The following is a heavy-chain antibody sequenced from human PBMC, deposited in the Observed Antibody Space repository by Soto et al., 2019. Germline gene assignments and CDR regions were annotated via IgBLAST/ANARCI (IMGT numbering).Heavy chain of an antibody. CDR2: ISSSSSTI. J-gene: IGHJ4*02. CDR1: GFTFSSYS. Sequence: EVQLVESGGGLVQPGGSLRLSCAASGFTFSSYSMNWVRQAPGKGLEWVSYISSSSSTIYYADSVKGRFTISRDNAKNFLYLVMIRLRAEDTAVYYWASHSSEWLLFARWGQGTLVTVSS. CDR3: ASHSSEWLLFAR. D-gene: IGHD5-12*01. V-gene: IGHV3-48*01.